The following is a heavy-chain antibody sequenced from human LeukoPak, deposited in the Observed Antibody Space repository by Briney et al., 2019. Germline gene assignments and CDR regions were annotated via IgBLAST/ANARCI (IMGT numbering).Heavy chain of an antibody. V-gene: IGHV5-51*01. CDR1: GYIFTSYW. J-gene: IGHJ5*02. CDR2: IYPGDSDT. CDR3: ARQRFTMRAYAGNWFDP. D-gene: IGHD3-10*01. Sequence: GESLQISCKGSGYIFTSYWIGWVRQMPGKGLEWMGIIYPGDSDTRYSPSFQDQVTISADKSISTAYLQWSSLKASDTAMYYCARQRFTMRAYAGNWFDPWGQGTLVTVSS.